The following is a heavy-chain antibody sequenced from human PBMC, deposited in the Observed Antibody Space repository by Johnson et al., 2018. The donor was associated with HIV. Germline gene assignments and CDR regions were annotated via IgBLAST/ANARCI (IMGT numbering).Heavy chain of an antibody. CDR2: ISLNSSSI. V-gene: IGHV3-9*01. D-gene: IGHD3-3*01. CDR3: AKDKALRTIFGVVGPGAFDI. Sequence: VLLVESGGGLVQPGRSLRLSCAASGFTFDDYAMHWVRQAPRKGLEWVSGISLNSSSIGYADYLQGRFTISRDNAKNSLYLKMNSLRAEDTALYYCAKDKALRTIFGVVGPGAFDIWGQGTMVTVSS. CDR1: GFTFDDYA. J-gene: IGHJ3*02.